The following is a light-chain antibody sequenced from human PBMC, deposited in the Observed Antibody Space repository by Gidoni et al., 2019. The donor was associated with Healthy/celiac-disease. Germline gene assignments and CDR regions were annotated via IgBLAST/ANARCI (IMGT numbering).Light chain of an antibody. CDR3: QQLNSYPLFT. Sequence: RVTITCRASQGISSYLAWYQQKPGKAPKLLIYAASTLQSGVPSRFSGSGSGTEFTLTISSLKPEDFATYYCQQLNSYPLFTFGPGTKVDIK. CDR1: QGISSY. J-gene: IGKJ3*01. CDR2: AAS. V-gene: IGKV1-9*01.